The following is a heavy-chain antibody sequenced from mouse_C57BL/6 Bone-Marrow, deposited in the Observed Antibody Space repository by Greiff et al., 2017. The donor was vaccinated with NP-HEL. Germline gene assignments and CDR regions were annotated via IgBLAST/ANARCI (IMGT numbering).Heavy chain of an antibody. CDR2: IWRGGST. D-gene: IGHD2-3*01. CDR3: AKNFCDGYSSWFAY. Sequence: QVQLQQSGPGLVQPSQSLSITCTVSGFSLTSYGVHWVRQSPGKGLEWLGVIWRGGSTDYNAAFMSRPSITKDNSKSQVFFKMNSLQADDTAIYYCAKNFCDGYSSWFAYWGQGTLVTVSA. V-gene: IGHV2-5*01. CDR1: GFSLTSYG. J-gene: IGHJ3*01.